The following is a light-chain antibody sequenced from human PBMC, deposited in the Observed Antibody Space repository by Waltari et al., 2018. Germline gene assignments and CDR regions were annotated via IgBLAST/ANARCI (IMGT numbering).Light chain of an antibody. J-gene: IGKJ1*01. CDR1: QSIGSS. V-gene: IGKV3-15*01. Sequence: TVVTQSPVTLSVSPGERATLPCSTSQSIGSSLAWYQQKPGQAPRLLIYHAATRATGIPASFSGSGSETEFTLTISSLQSEDFAVYYCQQYNNWPPGTFGQGTKVEV. CDR3: QQYNNWPPGT. CDR2: HAA.